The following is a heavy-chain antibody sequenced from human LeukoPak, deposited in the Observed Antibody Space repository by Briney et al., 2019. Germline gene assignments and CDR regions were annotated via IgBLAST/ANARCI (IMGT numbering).Heavy chain of an antibody. V-gene: IGHV4-39*07. J-gene: IGHJ4*02. D-gene: IGHD2-15*01. CDR3: ASGYCSGGSCYLDY. CDR2: IYYSGST. CDR1: GGSISSSSYY. Sequence: SETLSLTCTVSGGSISSSSYYWGWIRQPPGKGLEWIGSIYYSGSTYYNPSLKSRVTISVDTSKNQFSLKLSSVTAADTAVYYCASGYCSGGSCYLDYWGQGTLVTVSS.